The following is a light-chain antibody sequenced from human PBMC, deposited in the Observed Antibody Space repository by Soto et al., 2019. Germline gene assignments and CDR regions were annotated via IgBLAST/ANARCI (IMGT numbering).Light chain of an antibody. Sequence: QSALTQPASVSGSPGQSITISCTGTSSDVGRYNYVSWFQQHPGKAPKLMIFEVSTRPSGVSNRFSGSKPGNTASLTISGLQIEDEADYYCCSYTSSTSAVFGGGTKLTVL. CDR1: SSDVGRYNY. CDR3: CSYTSSTSAV. V-gene: IGLV2-14*01. J-gene: IGLJ2*01. CDR2: EVS.